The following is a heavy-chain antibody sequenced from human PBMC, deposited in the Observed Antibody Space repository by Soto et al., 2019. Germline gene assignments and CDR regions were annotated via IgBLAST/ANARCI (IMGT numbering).Heavy chain of an antibody. J-gene: IGHJ3*02. V-gene: IGHV3-23*01. D-gene: IGHD3-22*01. Sequence: GGSLRLSCAASGFTFSSYAMSWVRQAPGKGLEWVSAISGSGGSTYYADSVKGRFTISRDNSKNTLYLQMNSLRAEDTAVYYCAKSRPLGYYYDSSGPTDAFDIWGQGTMVTVSS. CDR2: ISGSGGST. CDR1: GFTFSSYA. CDR3: AKSRPLGYYYDSSGPTDAFDI.